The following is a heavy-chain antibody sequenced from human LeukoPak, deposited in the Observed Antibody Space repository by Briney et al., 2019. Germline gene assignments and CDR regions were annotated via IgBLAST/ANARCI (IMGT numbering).Heavy chain of an antibody. D-gene: IGHD5-18*01. J-gene: IGHJ6*03. CDR2: IRYDGSNK. CDR3: AKMDTAMVTGYYYYYMDV. CDR1: GFTFSSYG. V-gene: IGHV3-30*02. Sequence: GGSLRLSCAASGFTFSSYGMHWVRQAPGKGLEWVAFIRYDGSNKYYADSVKGRFTISRDNSKNTLYLQMNSLRAEDTAAYYCAKMDTAMVTGYYYYYMDVWGKGTTVTVSS.